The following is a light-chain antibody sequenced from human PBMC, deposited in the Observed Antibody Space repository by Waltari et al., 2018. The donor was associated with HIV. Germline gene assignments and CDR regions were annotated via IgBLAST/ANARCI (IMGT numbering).Light chain of an antibody. Sequence: QSVLTQPPSVSGAPGQRVPISCTGHSSTIGAGFDVPWYQQVPEPAPKLLIDGDTNRPSGVPDRFSGSKSGTSASLAITGLQAEDEADYYCQSYDSGLSVVFGGGTKLTVL. CDR1: SSTIGAGFD. CDR3: QSYDSGLSVV. V-gene: IGLV1-40*01. J-gene: IGLJ3*02. CDR2: GDT.